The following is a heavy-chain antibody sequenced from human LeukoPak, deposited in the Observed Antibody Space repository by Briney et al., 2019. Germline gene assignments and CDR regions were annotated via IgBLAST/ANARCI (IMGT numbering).Heavy chain of an antibody. D-gene: IGHD6-19*01. CDR2: ISASSSI. Sequence: GGSLRLSCAASGFTFSSYAMNWVRQAPGKGLEWVSGISASSSIYYADSVKGRFTISRDNSKNTLYLQVNSLRADDTAVYYCANGDSGWLFDYWGQGTLVTVSS. CDR1: GFTFSSYA. V-gene: IGHV3-23*01. CDR3: ANGDSGWLFDY. J-gene: IGHJ4*02.